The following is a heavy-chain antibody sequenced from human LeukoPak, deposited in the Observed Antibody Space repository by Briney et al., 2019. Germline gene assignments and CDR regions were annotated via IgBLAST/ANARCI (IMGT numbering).Heavy chain of an antibody. J-gene: IGHJ6*02. V-gene: IGHV1-18*01. D-gene: IGHD2-2*03. CDR2: ISAYNGNT. CDR3: ASGYCSSTSCLPSYYYYYGMDV. CDR1: GYTFTSYG. Sequence: ASVKVSCKASGYTFTSYGISWVRQAPGQGLEWMGWISAYNGNTSYAQKFQGRVTMTRDTSTSTVYMELSSLRSEDTAVYYCASGYCSSTSCLPSYYYYYGMDVWGQGTTVTVSS.